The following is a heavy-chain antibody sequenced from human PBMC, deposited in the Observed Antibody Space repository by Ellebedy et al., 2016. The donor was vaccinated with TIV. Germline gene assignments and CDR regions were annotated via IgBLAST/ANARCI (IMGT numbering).Heavy chain of an antibody. D-gene: IGHD6-19*01. CDR2: IRSQTNGHAK. CDR1: GFSFRGSA. V-gene: IGHV3-73*01. Sequence: GESLKISXVVSGFSFRGSAIHWVRQAPGRGLEWVARIRSQTNGHAKVYGPSVKDRFTVSRDDSTNTAYLHMNGLKTEDTATYYCTRPHSSAWYDAFDVWGQGTAVTVSS. J-gene: IGHJ3*01. CDR3: TRPHSSAWYDAFDV.